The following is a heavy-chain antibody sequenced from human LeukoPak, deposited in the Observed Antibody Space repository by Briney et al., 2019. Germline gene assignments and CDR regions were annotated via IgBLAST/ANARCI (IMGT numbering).Heavy chain of an antibody. Sequence: GGSLRLSCVASGFTFSNYGMHWARQAPGKGLEWVAVISSDERTTYYADSVKGRFTISRDLSESTLYLQMDSLTGEDTAVYYCAKEKAHAHPVDYWGQGTLVTVSS. J-gene: IGHJ4*02. CDR1: GFTFSNYG. CDR2: ISSDERTT. CDR3: AKEKAHAHPVDY. V-gene: IGHV3-30*18.